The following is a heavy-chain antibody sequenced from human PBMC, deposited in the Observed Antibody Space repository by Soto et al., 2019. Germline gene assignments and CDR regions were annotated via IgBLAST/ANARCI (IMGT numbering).Heavy chain of an antibody. J-gene: IGHJ6*02. Sequence: QVQLVQSGAEVKKPGSSVKVSCKASGGTFSSYTISWVRQAPGQGLEWMGRIIPILGIANYAQKFQGRVTITADKSTNTAYMELSSLRSEDTAVYYCASSLSMVRGVEGYYYYGMDVWGQGTTVTVSS. CDR2: IIPILGIA. CDR1: GGTFSSYT. CDR3: ASSLSMVRGVEGYYYYGMDV. V-gene: IGHV1-69*02. D-gene: IGHD3-10*01.